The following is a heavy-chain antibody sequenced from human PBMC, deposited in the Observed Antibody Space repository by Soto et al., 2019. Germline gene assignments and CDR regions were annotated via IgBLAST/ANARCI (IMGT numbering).Heavy chain of an antibody. CDR2: ISVHNDDT. CDR1: GYHFMNYG. J-gene: IGHJ6*02. V-gene: IGHV1-18*01. Sequence: QAQLVQSGAEVKKPGASVKVSCKASGYHFMNYGISWVRQAPEQGLEWMGWISVHNDDTNYAQRFQGRMSLTTDISTSTVYMELRSLRSDDTAVYFCGRGFGELEYYYGMDVWGQGTTVTVSS. CDR3: GRGFGELEYYYGMDV. D-gene: IGHD3-10*01.